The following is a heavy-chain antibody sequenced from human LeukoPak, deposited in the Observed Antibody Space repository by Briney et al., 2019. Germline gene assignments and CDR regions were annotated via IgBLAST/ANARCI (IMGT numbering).Heavy chain of an antibody. CDR2: ISPDGSYT. CDR1: GFTFSSSW. D-gene: IGHD3-10*01. V-gene: IGHV3-74*01. Sequence: GGSLRLSCAASGFTFSSSWMHWVRQVPGKGLVWVSHISPDGSYTDYADSVKGRFIISRDNAKNTMSLQMNSLRAEDTAVYYCARDKKSGESSEIDYWGQGTLVTVSS. J-gene: IGHJ4*02. CDR3: ARDKKSGESSEIDY.